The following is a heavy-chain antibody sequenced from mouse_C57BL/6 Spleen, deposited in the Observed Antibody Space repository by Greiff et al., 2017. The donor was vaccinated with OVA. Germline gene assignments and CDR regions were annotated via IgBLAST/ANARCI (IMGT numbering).Heavy chain of an antibody. CDR2: IDPSDSYT. D-gene: IGHD1-1*01. Sequence: QVQLQQPGAELVKPGASVKLSCKASGYTFTSYWMQWVKQRPGQGLEWIGKIDPSDSYTNYNQKFKGKATLTVDTSSSTAYMQLSSLTSEDSAVYYCARSVNYGSSPYAMDYWGQGTSVTVSS. CDR3: ARSVNYGSSPYAMDY. V-gene: IGHV1-50*01. CDR1: GYTFTSYW. J-gene: IGHJ4*01.